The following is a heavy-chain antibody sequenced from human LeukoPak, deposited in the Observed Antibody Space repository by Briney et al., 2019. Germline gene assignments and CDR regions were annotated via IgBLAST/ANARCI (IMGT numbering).Heavy chain of an antibody. J-gene: IGHJ4*02. V-gene: IGHV3-7*03. CDR1: GFKFSNYW. D-gene: IGHD2-15*01. CDR2: IKQDGNAK. Sequence: GGSLRLSCAASGFKFSNYWMSWVRQAPGKGPEWVANIKQDGNAKYYVDSVKGRFIISRDNANNSLYLQMNSLRAEDTAVYYCIRLIGPPDDYWGQGTLVTVS. CDR3: IRLIGPPDDY.